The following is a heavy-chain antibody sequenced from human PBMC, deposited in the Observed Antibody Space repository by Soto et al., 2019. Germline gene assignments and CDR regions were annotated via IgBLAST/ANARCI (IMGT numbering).Heavy chain of an antibody. CDR2: ITSSSDTI. D-gene: IGHD3-22*01. J-gene: IGHJ6*02. Sequence: EVQLVESGGGLVQPGGSLRLSCAASGFTFSSFHMNWVRQAPGRGLEWVAYITSSSDTIYYSDSVKGRFTISRDNGKNSLFLQMNSPRDEDTAVYYCARVVVVIPPGYYYAMDVWGQGTTVTVSS. CDR3: ARVVVVIPPGYYYAMDV. CDR1: GFTFSSFH. V-gene: IGHV3-48*02.